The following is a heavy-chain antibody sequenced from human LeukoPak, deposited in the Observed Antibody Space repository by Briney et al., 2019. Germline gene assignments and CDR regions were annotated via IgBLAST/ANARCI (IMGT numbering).Heavy chain of an antibody. D-gene: IGHD2-2*01. CDR2: IIPIFGTA. V-gene: IGHV1-69*01. CDR1: GGTFSSYA. Sequence: SVKVSCKASGGTFSSYAISWVRPAPGQGLEWMGGIIPIFGTANYAQKFQGRVTITADESTSTAYMELSSLRSEDTAVYYCARSHRVVVPAAMDYWGQGTMVTVSS. J-gene: IGHJ4*02. CDR3: ARSHRVVVPAAMDY.